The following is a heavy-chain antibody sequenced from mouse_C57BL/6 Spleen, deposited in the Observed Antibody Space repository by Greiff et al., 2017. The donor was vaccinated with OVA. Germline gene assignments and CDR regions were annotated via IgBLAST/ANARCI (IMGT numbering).Heavy chain of an antibody. Sequence: VQLQQSGPELVKPGASVKISCKASGYAFSSSWMNWVKQRPGKGLEWIGRIYPGDGDTNYNGKFKGKATLTADKSSSTAYMQLSSLTSEDSAVYFCAIGYFDYWGQGTTLTVSS. CDR2: IYPGDGDT. CDR1: GYAFSSSW. CDR3: AIGYFDY. V-gene: IGHV1-82*01. J-gene: IGHJ2*01.